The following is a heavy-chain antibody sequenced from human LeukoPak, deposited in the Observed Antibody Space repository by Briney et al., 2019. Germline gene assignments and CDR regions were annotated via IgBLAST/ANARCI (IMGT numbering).Heavy chain of an antibody. D-gene: IGHD3-10*01. Sequence: SETLSLTCTVSGGSISSGSYYWNWIRQPAGKGLEWIGRIYASGVTNYNPSLKSRVTMSVDTSKNQFSLKLSSVTAADTAVYYCARDTEKGYYYGSGSYRYFDYWGQGTLVTVSS. V-gene: IGHV4-61*02. CDR2: IYASGVT. J-gene: IGHJ4*02. CDR1: GGSISSGSYY. CDR3: ARDTEKGYYYGSGSYRYFDY.